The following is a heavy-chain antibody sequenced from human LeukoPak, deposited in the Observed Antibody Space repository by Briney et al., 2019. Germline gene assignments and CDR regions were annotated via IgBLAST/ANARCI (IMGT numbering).Heavy chain of an antibody. J-gene: IGHJ4*02. CDR2: IYGGGST. CDR1: GFTFNNYA. D-gene: IGHD4-17*01. V-gene: IGHV3-53*01. Sequence: GGSLRLSCTASGFTFNNYAMNWVRQAPGKGLEWVSVIYGGGSTYYADSVKGRFTISRDNSKNTLYLQMNSLRAEDTAVYYCARAPMTTVTTEDYWGQGTLVTVSS. CDR3: ARAPMTTVTTEDY.